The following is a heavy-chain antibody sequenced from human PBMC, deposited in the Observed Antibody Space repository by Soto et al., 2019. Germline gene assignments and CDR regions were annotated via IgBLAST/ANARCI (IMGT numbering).Heavy chain of an antibody. CDR2: IFSNDEK. CDR1: GFSLSNARMG. J-gene: IGHJ4*02. D-gene: IGHD1-26*01. Sequence: QVTLKESGPVLVKPTETLTLTCTVSGFSLSNARMGVSWIRQPPGKALEWLAHIFSNDEKSYSTSLKSRLTSXXDXSXXRVVLTMAGMDPVDTATYECARSKVSGGSYYLFDYWGQGTLVTVSS. V-gene: IGHV2-26*01. CDR3: ARSKVSGGSYYLFDY.